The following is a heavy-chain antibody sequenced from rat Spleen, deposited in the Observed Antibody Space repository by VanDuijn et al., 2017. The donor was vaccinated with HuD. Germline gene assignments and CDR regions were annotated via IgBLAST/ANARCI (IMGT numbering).Heavy chain of an antibody. CDR1: GFTFSNYY. V-gene: IGHV5-20*01. J-gene: IGHJ3*01. D-gene: IGHD1-11*01. CDR2: ISYDGGRN. CDR3: ARPNYGYPFAY. Sequence: EVQLAESGGGLVQPGRSLKLSCAASGFTFSNYYMAWVRQAPTKGLEWVASISYDGGRNYYRDSVKGRFTISRDNAESRLYLQMDSLRSEDTATYYCARPNYGYPFAYWGQGTLVTVSS.